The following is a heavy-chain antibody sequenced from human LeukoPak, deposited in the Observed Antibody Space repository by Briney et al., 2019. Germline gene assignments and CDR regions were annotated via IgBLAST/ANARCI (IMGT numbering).Heavy chain of an antibody. CDR2: IYSGGST. D-gene: IGHD2-15*01. CDR3: ARMMCSGGSCSYYFDY. J-gene: IGHJ4*02. Sequence: GGSLRLSCAASGFTVSSNYMSWVRQAPGKGLEWVSVIYSGGSTYYADSVKGRFTISRDNSKNTLYLQMNSLRAEDTAVYYCARMMCSGGSCSYYFDYWGQGTLVTVSS. CDR1: GFTVSSNY. V-gene: IGHV3-53*01.